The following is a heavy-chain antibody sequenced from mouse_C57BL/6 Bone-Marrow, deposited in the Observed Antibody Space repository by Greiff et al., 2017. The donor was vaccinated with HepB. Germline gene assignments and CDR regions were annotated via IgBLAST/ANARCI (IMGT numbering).Heavy chain of an antibody. D-gene: IGHD2-1*01. Sequence: EVHLVESGGDLVKPGGSLKLSCAASGFTFSSYGMSWVRQTPDKRLEWVATISSGGSYTYYPDSVKGRFTISRDNAKNTLYLQMSSLKSEDTAMYYCARHNYYGMDYFDYWGQGTTLTVSS. CDR1: GFTFSSYG. CDR2: ISSGGSYT. CDR3: ARHNYYGMDYFDY. V-gene: IGHV5-6*01. J-gene: IGHJ2*01.